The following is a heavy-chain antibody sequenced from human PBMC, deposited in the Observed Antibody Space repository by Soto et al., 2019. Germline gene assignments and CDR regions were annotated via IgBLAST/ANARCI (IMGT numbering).Heavy chain of an antibody. V-gene: IGHV4-31*03. CDR1: GGSISSGAYY. J-gene: IGHJ4*02. Sequence: SETLSLTCTVSGGSISSGAYYWSWIRQHPGQGLEWIGYIYFSGSTYYNPSLKSRVTISVDTSKNQFSLKLYSVTAADTAVYYCAKDSGSYGLDYWGQGTLVTVSS. D-gene: IGHD1-26*01. CDR3: AKDSGSYGLDY. CDR2: IYFSGST.